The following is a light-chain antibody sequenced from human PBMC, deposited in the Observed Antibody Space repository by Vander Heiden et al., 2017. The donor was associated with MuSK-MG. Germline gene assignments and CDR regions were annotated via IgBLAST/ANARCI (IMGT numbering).Light chain of an antibody. CDR2: DAS. V-gene: IGKV1-33*01. J-gene: IGKJ2*01. CDR1: QDISNY. Sequence: DIQMARSPSSLSASVGDRVTITCQASQDISNYLNWYQQKPGKAPKLLIYDASNLETGVPSRFSGSGSGTDFTFTISSLQPEDIATYYCQQYDNLPPYTFGQGTKLEIK. CDR3: QQYDNLPPYT.